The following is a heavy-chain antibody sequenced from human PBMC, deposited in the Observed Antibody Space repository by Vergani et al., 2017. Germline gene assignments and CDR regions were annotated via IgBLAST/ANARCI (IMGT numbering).Heavy chain of an antibody. CDR1: GYTLTELS. Sequence: QVQLVQSGAEVKKPGASVKVSCKVSGYTLTELSMHWVRQAPGKGLEWMGGFDPEDGETIYAQKFQGRVTRTEDRSTDTAYWERASLRSEYTAVYYCALPPRYSYGYLVYWGQGTLVTGAS. CDR3: ALPPRYSYGYLVY. J-gene: IGHJ4*02. D-gene: IGHD5-18*01. V-gene: IGHV1-24*01. CDR2: FDPEDGET.